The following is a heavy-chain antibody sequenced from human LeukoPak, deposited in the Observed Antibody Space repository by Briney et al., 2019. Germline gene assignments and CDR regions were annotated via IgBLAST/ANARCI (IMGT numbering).Heavy chain of an antibody. CDR2: IYYSGST. V-gene: IGHV4-39*02. Sequence: SETLSLTCTVSGGSISSSSYYWGWIRQPPGKGLEWIGSIYYSGSTYYNPSLKSRVTISVDTSKNQFSLKLSSVTAADTAVYYCARDPLFYYYGMDVWGQGTTVTVSS. CDR3: ARDPLFYYYGMDV. J-gene: IGHJ6*02. CDR1: GGSISSSSYY.